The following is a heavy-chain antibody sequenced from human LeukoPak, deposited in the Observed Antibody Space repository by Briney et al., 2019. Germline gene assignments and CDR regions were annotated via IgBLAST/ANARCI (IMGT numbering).Heavy chain of an antibody. V-gene: IGHV4-39*01. Sequence: PSETLSLTCTVSGGSISSYYWGWIRQPPGKGLEWIGSIYYSGSTYYNPSLKSRVTISVDTSKNQFSLKLSSVTAADTAVYYCARNYHPTVVVVAATPGWYFDLWGRGTLVTVSS. CDR2: IYYSGST. CDR1: GGSISSYY. D-gene: IGHD2-15*01. J-gene: IGHJ2*01. CDR3: ARNYHPTVVVVAATPGWYFDL.